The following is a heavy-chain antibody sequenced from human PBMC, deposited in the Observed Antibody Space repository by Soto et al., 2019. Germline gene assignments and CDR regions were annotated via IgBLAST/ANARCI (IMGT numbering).Heavy chain of an antibody. CDR2: ISGSGGTT. CDR1: GFIFSNYD. D-gene: IGHD2-15*01. Sequence: VQLLESGGGLVQPGGSLRLSCAASGFIFSNYDMSWVRLAPGKGLEWVSVISGSGGTTYYADSVKGRFTISRDNSKNTLYLQMNSLRAEDTAVYFCAKRPQDCSGGSCYRNYFDYWGQGTLVTVSS. CDR3: AKRPQDCSGGSCYRNYFDY. J-gene: IGHJ4*02. V-gene: IGHV3-23*01.